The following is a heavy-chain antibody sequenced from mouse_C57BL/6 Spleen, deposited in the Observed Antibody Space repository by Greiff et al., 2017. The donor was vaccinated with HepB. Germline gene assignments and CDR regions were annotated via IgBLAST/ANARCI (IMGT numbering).Heavy chain of an antibody. CDR1: GYTFTDYY. D-gene: IGHD1-1*01. V-gene: IGHV1-26*01. CDR2: INPNNGGT. Sequence: VQLQQSGPELVKPGASVKISCKASGYTFTDYYMNWVKQSHGKSLEWIGDINPNNGGTSYNQKFKGKGTLTVDKSSSTAYMELRSLTSEDSAVYYCARYPLITTVKAMDYWGQGTSVTVSS. J-gene: IGHJ4*01. CDR3: ARYPLITTVKAMDY.